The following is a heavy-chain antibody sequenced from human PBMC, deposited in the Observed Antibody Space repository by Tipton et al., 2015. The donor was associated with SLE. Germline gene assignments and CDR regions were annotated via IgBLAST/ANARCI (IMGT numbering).Heavy chain of an antibody. CDR1: GGSLRSYY. J-gene: IGHJ4*02. CDR2: GYFGGST. V-gene: IGHV4-4*07. D-gene: IGHD1-26*01. Sequence: LRLSCTVSGGSLRSYYWTWIRQPAGKGLGWIGRGYFGGSTNYNPSLKSRVAISLDTSKNQFSLHLSSVSAADTAMYYCARGNIGGATYFDYWGQGTLVTVSS. CDR3: ARGNIGGATYFDY.